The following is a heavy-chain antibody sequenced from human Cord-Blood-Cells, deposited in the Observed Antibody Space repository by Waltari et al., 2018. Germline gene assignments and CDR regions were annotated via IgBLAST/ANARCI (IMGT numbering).Heavy chain of an antibody. V-gene: IGHV1-2*06. CDR3: AFTVAGRDWFDP. Sequence: QVQLVQSGAEVKKPGASVKVSCKASGYTFTGYYMHWVRQAPGQGLEWMGRINPNRCGTNYAQKFQGRVTMTRDTSISTAYMELSRLRSDDTAVYYGAFTVAGRDWFDPWGQGTLVTVSS. CDR2: INPNRCGT. D-gene: IGHD6-19*01. CDR1: GYTFTGYY. J-gene: IGHJ5*02.